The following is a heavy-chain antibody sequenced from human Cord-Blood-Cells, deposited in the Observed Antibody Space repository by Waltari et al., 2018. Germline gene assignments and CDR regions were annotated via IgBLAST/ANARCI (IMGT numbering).Heavy chain of an antibody. D-gene: IGHD6-13*01. Sequence: QVQLVQSGAEVKKPGASVKVSCKASGYTFTGHYMHLVRQAPGQGLEWMGWINPNSGDTNYAQKFQGRVTMTRDTSISTAYMELSRLRSDDTAVYYCARDLYSSSWEADYWGQGTLVTVSS. CDR1: GYTFTGHY. CDR2: INPNSGDT. V-gene: IGHV1-2*02. CDR3: ARDLYSSSWEADY. J-gene: IGHJ4*02.